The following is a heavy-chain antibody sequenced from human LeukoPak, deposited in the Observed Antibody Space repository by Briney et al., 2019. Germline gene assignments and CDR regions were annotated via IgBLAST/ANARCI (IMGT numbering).Heavy chain of an antibody. Sequence: ASVKVSCKASGYTFTCYYMHWVRQAPGQGLEWMGIINPSGGSTSYAQKFQGRVTMTRDTSTSTVYMELSSLRSEDTAVYYCASTRRVQGYSYGYNYWGQGTLVTVSS. D-gene: IGHD5-18*01. CDR1: GYTFTCYY. CDR2: INPSGGST. V-gene: IGHV1-46*01. J-gene: IGHJ4*02. CDR3: ASTRRVQGYSYGYNY.